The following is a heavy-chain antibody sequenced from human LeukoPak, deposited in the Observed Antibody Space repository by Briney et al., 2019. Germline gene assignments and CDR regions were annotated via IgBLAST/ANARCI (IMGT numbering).Heavy chain of an antibody. CDR2: ISGSGGST. J-gene: IGHJ4*02. V-gene: IGHV3-23*01. D-gene: IGHD3-3*01. CDR1: GFTFSSYA. CDR3: AKLWIFGAVTSSYFDY. Sequence: GGSLRLSCAASGFTFSSYAMSWVRQAPGKGLEWVSAISGSGGSTYYADSVKGRFTISRDNSKNTLYLQMNSLRAEDTAVYYCAKLWIFGAVTSSYFDYWGQGTLVTVSS.